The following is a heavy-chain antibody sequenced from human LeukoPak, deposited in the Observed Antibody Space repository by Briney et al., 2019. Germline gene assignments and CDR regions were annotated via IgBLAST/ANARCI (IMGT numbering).Heavy chain of an antibody. CDR3: TSGEYTQGSDV. CDR2: VDTSGST. J-gene: IGHJ3*01. CDR1: GGSISSGSYY. D-gene: IGHD4-17*01. Sequence: PSETLSLTCTVSGGSISSGSYYWSWIRQPAGKGLEWIGRVDTSGSTKYNPSLKSRVTISFDTSKNQFSLRLTSVTAADTAVYYCTSGEYTQGSDVWGQGTMVTVTS. V-gene: IGHV4-61*02.